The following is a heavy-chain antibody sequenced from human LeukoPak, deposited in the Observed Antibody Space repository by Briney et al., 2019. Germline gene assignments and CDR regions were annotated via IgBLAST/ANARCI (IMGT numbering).Heavy chain of an antibody. CDR3: ARERYCSSTSCYLWFDP. D-gene: IGHD2-2*01. CDR2: IIPIFGTA. V-gene: IGHV1-69*06. CDR1: GGTFSSYA. J-gene: IGHJ5*02. Sequence: SVKVSCKTSGGTFSSYAISWVRQAPGQGLEWMGGIIPIFGTANYAQKFQGRVTITADKSTSTAYMELSSLRSEDTAVYYCARERYCSSTSCYLWFDPWGQGTLVTVSS.